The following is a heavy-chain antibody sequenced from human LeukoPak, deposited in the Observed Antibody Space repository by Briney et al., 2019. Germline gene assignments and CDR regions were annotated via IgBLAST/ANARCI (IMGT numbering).Heavy chain of an antibody. CDR1: GGSISSSSYY. D-gene: IGHD1-1*01. CDR2: IYYSGST. V-gene: IGHV4-39*01. CDR3: ARQSRTFVY. Sequence: PSETLSLACTVSGGSISSSSYYWGWIRQPPGKGLARIGSIYYSGSTYYNPSLKSRVTISVNTSKNQFSRNLSSVTAADQAVHYYARQSRTFVYWGQGTLVTVSS. J-gene: IGHJ4*02.